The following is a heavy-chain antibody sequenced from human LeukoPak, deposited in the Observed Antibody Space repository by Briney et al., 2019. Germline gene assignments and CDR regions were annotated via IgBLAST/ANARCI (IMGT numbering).Heavy chain of an antibody. J-gene: IGHJ4*02. V-gene: IGHV4-30-4*01. CDR1: GGSISSGDYY. CDR2: IYYSGST. CDR3: ARVWCSGGSCLVDY. Sequence: TSQTLSLTCTVSGGSISSGDYYWRWIRQPPGKGLEWIGYIYYSGSTYYNPSLKSRVTISVDTSKNQFSLKLSSVTTADTAVYYCARVWCSGGSCLVDYWGQGTLVTVSS. D-gene: IGHD2-15*01.